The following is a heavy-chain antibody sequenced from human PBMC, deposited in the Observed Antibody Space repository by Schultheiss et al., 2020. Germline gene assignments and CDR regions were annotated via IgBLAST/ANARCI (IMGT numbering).Heavy chain of an antibody. CDR1: GYTFTSYY. D-gene: IGHD6-19*01. Sequence: ASVKVSGKASGYTFTSYYMHWVRQAPGQGLEWMGIINPSGGSTSYAQKFQGRVTMTRDTSTSTVYMELSSLRSEDTAVYYCARAGWAVAGQADAFDIWGQGTMVTVSS. CDR3: ARAGWAVAGQADAFDI. CDR2: INPSGGST. V-gene: IGHV1-46*01. J-gene: IGHJ3*02.